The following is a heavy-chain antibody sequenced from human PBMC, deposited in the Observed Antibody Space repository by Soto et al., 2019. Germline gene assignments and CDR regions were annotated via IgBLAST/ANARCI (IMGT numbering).Heavy chain of an antibody. CDR1: GYTISRSNW. D-gene: IGHD1-26*01. V-gene: IGHV4-28*01. Sequence: QVQLQESGPGLVKPSDTLSLTCAVSGYTISRSNWWGWIRQPPGKGLEWIGYIYYSRTTYYNPSLKSRVTMSVDTSKNQYSLKLTSVTAVETAVYYCARRELQGPNDYWGQGTLVTVSS. CDR2: IYYSRTT. CDR3: ARRELQGPNDY. J-gene: IGHJ4*02.